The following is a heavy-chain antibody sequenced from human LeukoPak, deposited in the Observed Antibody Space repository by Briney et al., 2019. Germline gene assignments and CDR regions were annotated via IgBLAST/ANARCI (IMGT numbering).Heavy chain of an antibody. CDR2: ISGSGGST. D-gene: IGHD3-9*01. J-gene: IGHJ4*02. CDR1: GFTFSTYA. V-gene: IGHV3-23*01. CDR3: AKESGLRYFDWLSGPSSSGPFDY. Sequence: GGSLRLSCAASGFTFSTYAMSWVRQAPGKGLEWVSAISGSGGSTYYADSVKGRFTISRDNSKNTLYLQMNSLRAEDTAVYYCAKESGLRYFDWLSGPSSSGPFDYWGQGTLVTVSS.